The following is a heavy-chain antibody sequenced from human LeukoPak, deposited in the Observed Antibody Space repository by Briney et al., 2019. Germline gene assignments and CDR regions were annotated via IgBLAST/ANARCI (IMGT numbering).Heavy chain of an antibody. CDR1: GGSISSHY. CDR3: ARGLKVFEPGVWWPLGLFDL. J-gene: IGHJ5*02. D-gene: IGHD1-26*01. Sequence: SETLSLTCTVSGGSISSHYWSWIRQPPGKGLEWIGYIYYSGSTNYNPSLKSRVTISVDTSKDQFSLKLSSVTAADTAVYYCARGLKVFEPGVWWPLGLFDLWAQGTLVTVSS. V-gene: IGHV4-59*11. CDR2: IYYSGST.